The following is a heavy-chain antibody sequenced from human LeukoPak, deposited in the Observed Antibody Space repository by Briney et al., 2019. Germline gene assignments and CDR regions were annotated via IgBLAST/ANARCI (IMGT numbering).Heavy chain of an antibody. D-gene: IGHD3-22*01. J-gene: IGHJ4*02. V-gene: IGHV3-48*04. CDR2: ISSSSTTI. Sequence: GGSLRLSCAASGFTFSSYSMNWVRQAPGKGLEWVSYISSSSTTIYYADSVKGRFIISRDNAKNSLYLQMNSLRAEDTAVYYCARDYYDSSGYNGFDYWGQGTLVTVSS. CDR1: GFTFSSYS. CDR3: ARDYYDSSGYNGFDY.